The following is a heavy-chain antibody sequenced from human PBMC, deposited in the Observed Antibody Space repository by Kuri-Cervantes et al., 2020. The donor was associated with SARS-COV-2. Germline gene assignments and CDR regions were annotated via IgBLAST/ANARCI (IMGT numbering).Heavy chain of an antibody. CDR1: GGSISSYY. V-gene: IGHV4-4*07. CDR2: IYTSGST. D-gene: IGHD5-12*01. Sequence: GSLRLSCTVSGGSISSYYWSWIRQPAGKGLEWIGRIYTSGSTNYNPSLKSRVTMSVDTSKNQFSLKLSSVTAADTAVYYCARAGEGRFYSGYPFDYWGQGTLVTVSS. CDR3: ARAGEGRFYSGYPFDY. J-gene: IGHJ4*02.